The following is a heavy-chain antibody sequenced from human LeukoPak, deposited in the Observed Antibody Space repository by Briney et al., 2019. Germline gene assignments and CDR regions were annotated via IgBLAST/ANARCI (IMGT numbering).Heavy chain of an antibody. CDR2: ISYDGSNK. D-gene: IGHD1-7*01. CDR1: GFTFSSYG. CDR3: AKDTFGWGTTTFYYYYGMDV. Sequence: GGSLRLSCAASGFTFSSYGMHWVRQAPGKGLEWVAVISYDGSNKYYADSVKGRFTISRDNSKNTLYLQMNSLRAEDTAVYYCAKDTFGWGTTTFYYYYGMDVWGQGTTVPVSS. V-gene: IGHV3-30*18. J-gene: IGHJ6*02.